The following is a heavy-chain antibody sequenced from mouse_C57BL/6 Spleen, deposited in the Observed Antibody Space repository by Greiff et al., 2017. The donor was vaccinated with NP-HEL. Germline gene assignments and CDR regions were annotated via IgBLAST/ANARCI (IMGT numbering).Heavy chain of an antibody. D-gene: IGHD1-1*01. J-gene: IGHJ2*01. Sequence: EVQLQESGPGLVKPSQSLSLTCSVTGYSITSGYYWNGIRQFPGNKLEWMGYISYDGSNKYNPSLKNRISLTRDTSNNQVFLKLYSVTTEDTATYYCARDQGYYCSSYYFAYWGQGTPLTVSS. CDR3: ARDQGYYCSSYYFAY. V-gene: IGHV3-6*01. CDR2: ISYDGSN. CDR1: GYSITSGYY.